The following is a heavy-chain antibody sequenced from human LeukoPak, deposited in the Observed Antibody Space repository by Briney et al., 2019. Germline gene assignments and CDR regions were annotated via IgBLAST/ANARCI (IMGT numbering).Heavy chain of an antibody. CDR1: GGSIKSNN. CDR3: AKDPSDYVGAFDI. V-gene: IGHV3-23*01. Sequence: ETLSLTCAVSGGSIKSNNWWSWVRQAPGKGLEWVSVIGSSGGSTHYADSVKGRFTISRDNSRNTLSLQMNSLRAEDTAVYYCAKDPSDYVGAFDIWGQGTMVSVSS. J-gene: IGHJ3*02. D-gene: IGHD4-23*01. CDR2: IGSSGGST.